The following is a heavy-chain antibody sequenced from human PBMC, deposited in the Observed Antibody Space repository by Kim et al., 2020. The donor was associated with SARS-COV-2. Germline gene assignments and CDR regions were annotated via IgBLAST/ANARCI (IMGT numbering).Heavy chain of an antibody. J-gene: IGHJ3*02. D-gene: IGHD3-10*01. CDR3: ARELLGAFDI. CDR2: GST. V-gene: IGHV4-31*01. Sequence: GSTYYNPSLKSQVTISVDTSKNQFSLKLSSVTASDTAVYYCARELLGAFDIWGQGTMVTVSS.